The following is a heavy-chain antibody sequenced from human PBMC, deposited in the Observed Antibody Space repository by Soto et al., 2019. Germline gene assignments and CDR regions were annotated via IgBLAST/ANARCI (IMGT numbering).Heavy chain of an antibody. CDR2: IYWDDDK. J-gene: IGHJ5*02. CDR3: AHRRHGLIWFGEVNWFDP. Sequence: QITLKESGPTLVKPTQTLTLTCTLSGFSLSTSGVGVGWIRQPPGKALEWLALIYWDDDKRYSPSLKSRLTITKDTSKNQVVLTMTNMDPVDTATDYCAHRRHGLIWFGEVNWFDPWGQGTLVTVAS. CDR1: GFSLSTSGVG. V-gene: IGHV2-5*02. D-gene: IGHD3-10*01.